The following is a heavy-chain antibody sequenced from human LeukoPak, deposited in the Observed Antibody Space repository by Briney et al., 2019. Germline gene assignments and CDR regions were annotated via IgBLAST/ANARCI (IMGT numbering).Heavy chain of an antibody. D-gene: IGHD2-2*01. Sequence: GASVKVSCKASGYTFTGYYMHWVRQAPGQGLEWMGWINPNSGGTNDAQKFQGRVTMTRDTSISTAYMELSRLRSDDTAVYYCARVGCSGTSCYEYFQHWGQGTLVTVSS. V-gene: IGHV1-2*02. CDR1: GYTFTGYY. CDR3: ARVGCSGTSCYEYFQH. J-gene: IGHJ1*01. CDR2: INPNSGGT.